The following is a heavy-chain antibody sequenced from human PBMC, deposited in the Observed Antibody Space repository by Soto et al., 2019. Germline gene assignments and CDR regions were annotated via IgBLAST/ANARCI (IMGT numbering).Heavy chain of an antibody. D-gene: IGHD1-1*01. J-gene: IGHJ5*02. Sequence: QVQQVQSGAEVKKPGASAKVACKASGYTFTSYGISWVRQAPGQGREWMGWISAYDGNTNYAQKFQGRVTMTTDTSTSKAYMELRSLRSDDTAVYYCARHNSQWPNWFDPWGQGTLVTVSS. CDR3: ARHNSQWPNWFDP. CDR1: GYTFTSYG. V-gene: IGHV1-18*01. CDR2: ISAYDGNT.